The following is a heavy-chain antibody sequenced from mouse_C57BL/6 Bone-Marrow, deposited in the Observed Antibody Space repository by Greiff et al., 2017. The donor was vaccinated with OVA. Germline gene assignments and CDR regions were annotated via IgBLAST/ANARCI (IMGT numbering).Heavy chain of an antibody. Sequence: VKVVESEGGLVQPGSSMQLSCTASGFTFSDYYMAWVRQVPEKGLEWVANINYDGSSTYYLDSLKSRFIISRDNAKNILYLQMSSLKSEDTATYYCARDPGLGLDYWGQGTTLTVSS. D-gene: IGHD4-1*01. CDR3: ARDPGLGLDY. CDR2: INYDGSST. V-gene: IGHV5-16*01. CDR1: GFTFSDYY. J-gene: IGHJ2*01.